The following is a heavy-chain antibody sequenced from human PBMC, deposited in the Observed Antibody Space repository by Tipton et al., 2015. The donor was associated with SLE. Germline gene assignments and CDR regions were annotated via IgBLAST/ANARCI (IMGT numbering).Heavy chain of an antibody. CDR2: IYYSGST. CDR3: AAYCTNGVCHFDY. Sequence: TLSLTCTVSGGSISSGGYYWSWIRQHPGKGLEWIGYIYYSGSTYYNPSLKSRVTISVDTSKNQFSLKLSSVTAADTAVDYCAAYCTNGVCHFDYWGQGTLVTVSS. J-gene: IGHJ4*02. V-gene: IGHV4-31*03. CDR1: GGSISSGGYY. D-gene: IGHD2-8*01.